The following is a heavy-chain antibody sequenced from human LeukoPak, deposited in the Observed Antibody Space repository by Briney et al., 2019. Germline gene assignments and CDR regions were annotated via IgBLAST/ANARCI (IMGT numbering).Heavy chain of an antibody. CDR3: AGAAGDYFDY. V-gene: IGHV1-2*02. CDR2: IIPNNGGT. D-gene: IGHD3-10*01. J-gene: IGHJ4*02. Sequence: ASVKVSCKASGYTFVADYMHWVRQAPGQGLEWMGWIIPNNGGTNYAQNFQGRVTMTRDTSISTGYMELSRLRSDDTAVYYCAGAAGDYFDYWGQGTLVTVSS. CDR1: GYTFVADY.